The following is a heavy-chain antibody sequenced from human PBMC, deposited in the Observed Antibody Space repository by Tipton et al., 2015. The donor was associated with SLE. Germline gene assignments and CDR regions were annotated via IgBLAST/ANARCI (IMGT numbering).Heavy chain of an antibody. D-gene: IGHD6-13*01. CDR1: GGSISSTNYY. J-gene: IGHJ4*02. CDR3: ARSAGYGSSWAHFDY. Sequence: TLSLTCTVSGGSISSTNYYWGWIRQPPEKGLEWIDILSYSGSTNYNPSLKSRVTISVGTSNNQFSLKLSSVTAADTAVYYCARSAGYGSSWAHFDYWGQGTLVTVSS. V-gene: IGHV4-39*07. CDR2: LSYSGST.